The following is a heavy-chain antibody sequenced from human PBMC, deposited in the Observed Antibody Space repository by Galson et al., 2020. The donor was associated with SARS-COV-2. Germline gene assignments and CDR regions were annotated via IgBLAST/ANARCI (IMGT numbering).Heavy chain of an antibody. CDR2: ISDNGGYT. J-gene: IGHJ4*02. Sequence: GESLKISCAASGFTFSTYAMSWVRQAPGKGLEWVSTISDNGGYTYYADSVKGRFTISRDNSKNMLYLQMNSLRAEDRAVYYCAKSVGYGDYGVDYWGQGTLVTVSS. V-gene: IGHV3-23*01. CDR3: AKSVGYGDYGVDY. CDR1: GFTFSTYA. D-gene: IGHD4-17*01.